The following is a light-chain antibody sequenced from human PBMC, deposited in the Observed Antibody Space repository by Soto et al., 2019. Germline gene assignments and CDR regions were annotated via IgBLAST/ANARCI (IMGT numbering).Light chain of an antibody. J-gene: IGKJ2*01. CDR3: QQYGSSPT. CDR2: GAS. V-gene: IGKV3-20*01. CDR1: QSVSSSY. Sequence: EIVLTQSPGTLSLSPGERATLSCRASQSVSSSYLAWYQQKPGQAPRLLIYGASSRATGIPDRFSGSGSGIDFPLTIRRREPEDFAVYYCQQYGSSPTFGQGTKLEIK.